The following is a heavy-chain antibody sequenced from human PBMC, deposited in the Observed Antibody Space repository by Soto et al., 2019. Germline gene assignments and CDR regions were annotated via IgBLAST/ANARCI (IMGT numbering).Heavy chain of an antibody. J-gene: IGHJ6*02. V-gene: IGHV3-48*02. D-gene: IGHD2-15*01. CDR1: GFTFSSYS. CDR3: ARDFIVVVVAATPYYYYYGMDV. Sequence: EVQLVESGGGLVQPGGSLRLSCAASGFTFSSYSMNWVRQAPGKGLEWVSYTSSSSSTIYYADSVKGRFTISIDNAKNSLYLQMNSLRDEDTAVYYCARDFIVVVVAATPYYYYYGMDVWGQGTTVTGSS. CDR2: TSSSSSTI.